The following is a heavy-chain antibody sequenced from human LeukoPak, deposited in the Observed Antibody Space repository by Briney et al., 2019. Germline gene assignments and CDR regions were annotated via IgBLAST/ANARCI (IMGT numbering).Heavy chain of an antibody. CDR2: IYYSGST. D-gene: IGHD3-3*01. V-gene: IGHV4-59*01. CDR1: GGSISSYY. Sequence: SETLSLTCTGSGGSISSYYWSWIRQPPGKGLEWIGYIYYSGSTNYNPSLKSRVTISVDTSKNQFSLKLSSVTAADTAVYYCARAKVKRFLEWLSGGFDYWGQGTLVTVSS. J-gene: IGHJ4*02. CDR3: ARAKVKRFLEWLSGGFDY.